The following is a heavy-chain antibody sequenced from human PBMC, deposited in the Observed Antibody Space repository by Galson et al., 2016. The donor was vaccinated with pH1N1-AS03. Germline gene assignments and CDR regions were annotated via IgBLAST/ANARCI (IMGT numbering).Heavy chain of an antibody. CDR1: GFTFSSYA. D-gene: IGHD3-3*01. Sequence: SLRLSCAASGFTFSSYAMHWVRQAPGKGLEWVAVVSYDGSNKYYADSVKGRFTISRDNSKNTLYLQMNSLRAEDTAVYYCARAACRGITGCVYYFYYVLAVCGQATTVTVSS. J-gene: IGHJ6*02. CDR3: ARAACRGITGCVYYFYYVLAV. CDR2: VSYDGSNK. V-gene: IGHV3-30*01.